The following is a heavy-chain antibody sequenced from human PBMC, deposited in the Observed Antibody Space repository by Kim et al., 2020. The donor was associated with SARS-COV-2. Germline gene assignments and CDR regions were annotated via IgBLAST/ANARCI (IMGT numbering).Heavy chain of an antibody. V-gene: IGHV3-23*01. CDR3: VSPPYQLLSGGVY. Sequence: YADSVKGRFTISRDNSKNTLYLQMNSLRAEDTAVYYCVSPPYQLLSGGVYWGQGTLVTVSS. D-gene: IGHD2-2*01. J-gene: IGHJ4*02.